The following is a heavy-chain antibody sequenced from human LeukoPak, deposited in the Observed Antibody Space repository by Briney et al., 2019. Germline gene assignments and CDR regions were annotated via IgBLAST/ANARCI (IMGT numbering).Heavy chain of an antibody. CDR1: GGSISSGSYY. J-gene: IGHJ6*03. Sequence: PSETLSLTCTISGGSISSGSYYWSWIRQPAGKGLEWIGRIYTSGSTNYNPSLKSRVTISVDTSKNQFSLKLSSVTAADTAVYYCARSESSGYYSPYYMDVWGKGTTVTISS. D-gene: IGHD3-22*01. V-gene: IGHV4-61*02. CDR3: ARSESSGYYSPYYMDV. CDR2: IYTSGST.